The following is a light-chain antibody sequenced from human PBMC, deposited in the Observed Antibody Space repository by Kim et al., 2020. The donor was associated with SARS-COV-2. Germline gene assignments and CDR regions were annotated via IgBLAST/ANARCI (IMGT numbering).Light chain of an antibody. J-gene: IGLJ3*02. CDR2: GRN. CDR1: SLRSYY. CDR3: QSRDSGGRVM. Sequence: SSELTQDPVVSVALGQTVRITCQGDSLRSYYATWYQQKPRQAPVLVIYGRNNRPSGIPDRFSASASGNTASLTISGTQAEDEADFYCQSRDSGGRVMFGGGTKLTVL. V-gene: IGLV3-19*01.